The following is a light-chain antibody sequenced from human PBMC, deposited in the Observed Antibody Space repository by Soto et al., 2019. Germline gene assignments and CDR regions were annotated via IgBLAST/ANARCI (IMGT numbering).Light chain of an antibody. CDR2: AAS. J-gene: IGKJ1*01. Sequence: AIRMSQSPSSFSASTGDRVTITCRASQGISSYLAWYQQKPGKAPKLLMYAASALQSGVPSRFSGSGSGTDFTLTISGLLSEDFATYYCQQYYSYPPTFGQGTKVEIK. V-gene: IGKV1-8*01. CDR1: QGISSY. CDR3: QQYYSYPPT.